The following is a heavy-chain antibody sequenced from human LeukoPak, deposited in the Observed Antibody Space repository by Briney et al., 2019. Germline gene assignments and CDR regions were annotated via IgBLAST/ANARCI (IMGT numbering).Heavy chain of an antibody. V-gene: IGHV3-7*01. CDR1: GFTFSSYW. D-gene: IGHD7-27*01. CDR3: ARNLNWETY. CDR2: IKTDGSLT. J-gene: IGHJ4*02. Sequence: GGSLRLSCVASGFTFSSYWMTWVRQAPGKGLEWVANIKTDGSLTYYVDSVKGRFTISRDNAKNSLYLQMNSLRAEDTAVYYCARNLNWETYWGQGTLVSVSS.